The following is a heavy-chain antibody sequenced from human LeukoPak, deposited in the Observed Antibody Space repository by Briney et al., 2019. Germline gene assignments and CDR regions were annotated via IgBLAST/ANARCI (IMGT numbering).Heavy chain of an antibody. CDR1: GGSISSSSYY. D-gene: IGHD3-10*01. J-gene: IGHJ6*02. CDR2: IYYSGST. Sequence: SETLSLTCTVSGGSISSSSYYWGWIRQPPGKGLEWIGSIYYSGSTYYNPSLKSRVTISVDTSKNQFSLKLSSVTAADTAVYYCARPPVRGVNYYYGLDVWGQGTTVTVSS. V-gene: IGHV4-39*07. CDR3: ARPPVRGVNYYYGLDV.